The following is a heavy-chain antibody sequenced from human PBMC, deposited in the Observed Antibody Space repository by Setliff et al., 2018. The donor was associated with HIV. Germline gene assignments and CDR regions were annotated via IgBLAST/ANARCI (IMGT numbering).Heavy chain of an antibody. CDR1: GYTFTSYG. Sequence: ASVKVSCKASGYTFTSYGITWVRQAPGQGLEWMGWISAYNGNTNYAQKFQGRVTIARDTSASTAYMELSSLRSEDTAVYYCARLGDFWSGYYYFDYWGQGTLVTVSS. D-gene: IGHD3-3*01. J-gene: IGHJ4*02. CDR2: ISAYNGNT. CDR3: ARLGDFWSGYYYFDY. V-gene: IGHV1-18*01.